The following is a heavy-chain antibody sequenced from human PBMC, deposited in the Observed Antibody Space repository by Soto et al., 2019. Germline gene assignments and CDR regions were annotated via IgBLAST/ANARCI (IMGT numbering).Heavy chain of an antibody. CDR3: ARDMRYCSGGSCYSGWDY. Sequence: ASVTVSCKTSGYTFTNFGLSWVRQAPGQGLEWMGWISAYNGNTNYAQNFQGRVTMTTDTSTSTAYMELRSLRSDDTAVYYCARDMRYCSGGSCYSGWDYWG. J-gene: IGHJ4*01. D-gene: IGHD2-15*01. CDR2: ISAYNGNT. V-gene: IGHV1-18*01. CDR1: GYTFTNFG.